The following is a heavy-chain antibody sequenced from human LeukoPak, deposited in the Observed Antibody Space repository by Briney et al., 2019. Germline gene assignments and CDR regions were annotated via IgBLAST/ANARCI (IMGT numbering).Heavy chain of an antibody. J-gene: IGHJ6*03. V-gene: IGHV3-43D*03. CDR2: ISWDGGST. Sequence: GGSLRLSCAASGFTFDDYAMHWVRQAPGKGLEWVSLISWDGGSTYYADSVKGRFTISRDNSRNSLYLQMNSLRAEDTALYYCAKDRALRFYYYYMDVWGKGTTVTVSS. CDR3: AKDRALRFYYYYMDV. CDR1: GFTFDDYA.